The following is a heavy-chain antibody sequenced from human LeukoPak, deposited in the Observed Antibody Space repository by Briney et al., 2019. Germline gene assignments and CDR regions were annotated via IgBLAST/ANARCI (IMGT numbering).Heavy chain of an antibody. CDR2: MNPNSGNT. J-gene: IGHJ4*02. Sequence: AASVKVSCKASGYTFTSYDINWVRQAAGQGLEWMGWMNPNSGNTGYAQKFQGRVTITRNTSISTAYMELSSLRSEDTAVYYCARVNYDFWSGYYWFDYWGQGTLVTVSS. CDR3: ARVNYDFWSGYYWFDY. V-gene: IGHV1-8*03. D-gene: IGHD3-3*01. CDR1: GYTFTSYD.